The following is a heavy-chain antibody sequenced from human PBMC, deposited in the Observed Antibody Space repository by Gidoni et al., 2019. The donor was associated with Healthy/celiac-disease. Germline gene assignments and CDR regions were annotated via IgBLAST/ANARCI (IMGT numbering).Heavy chain of an antibody. J-gene: IGHJ6*02. Sequence: QVQLVQSGAEVKKPGASVKVSCKASGYTFTSYYMHWVRQAPGQGLDWMGIINPSGGSTSYAQKFQGRVTMTRDTSTSTVYMELSSLRSEDTAVYYCARDPLASTPMTYGMDVWGQGTTVTVSS. CDR1: GYTFTSYY. V-gene: IGHV1-46*01. CDR3: ARDPLASTPMTYGMDV. CDR2: INPSGGST.